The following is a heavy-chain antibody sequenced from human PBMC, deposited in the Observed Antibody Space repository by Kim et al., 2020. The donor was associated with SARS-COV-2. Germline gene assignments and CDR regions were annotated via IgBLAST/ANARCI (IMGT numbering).Heavy chain of an antibody. CDR3: ARAGVAAGFGMDV. CDR2: IYHTGNT. D-gene: IGHD6-13*01. CDR1: GGSIRGNNW. Sequence: SETLSLTCAVSGGSIRGNNWWSWVRQTPGKGLEWIGEIYHTGNTKYNPSLQGRVIISVDRAKNQFSLKLSSVTAADTAVYFCARAGVAAGFGMDVWGQGTTASVSS. V-gene: IGHV4-4*02. J-gene: IGHJ6*02.